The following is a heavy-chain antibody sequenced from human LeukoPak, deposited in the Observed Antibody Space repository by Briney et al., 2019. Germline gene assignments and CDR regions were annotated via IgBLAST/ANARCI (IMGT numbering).Heavy chain of an antibody. CDR2: INSDGSRT. J-gene: IGHJ4*02. V-gene: IGHV3-74*01. CDR3: ARRRHSSSWYLFDY. CDR1: KFSFSAYW. Sequence: GGSLRLSCAASKFSFSAYWMHWVRQAPGKGLVWVSRINSDGSRTNYADSVKGRFTISRDNAKNTLYLQMNSLRAEDTAVYYCARRRHSSSWYLFDYWGQGTLVTVSS. D-gene: IGHD6-13*01.